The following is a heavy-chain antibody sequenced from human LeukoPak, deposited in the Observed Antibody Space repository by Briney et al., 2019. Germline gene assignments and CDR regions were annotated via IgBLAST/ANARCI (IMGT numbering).Heavy chain of an antibody. J-gene: IGHJ4*02. CDR2: INRSGST. CDR3: GKVGGNSNS. CDR1: GVSFSGYY. V-gene: IGHV4-34*01. D-gene: IGHD4-23*01. Sequence: SETLSLTCAACGVSFSGYYWSCSRQPPGKGLVWIGEINRSGSTSYSPSLRSRVTISVDTSKNQFSLKMSSVTAADTAMYYCGKVGGNSNSWGQGILVTVSS.